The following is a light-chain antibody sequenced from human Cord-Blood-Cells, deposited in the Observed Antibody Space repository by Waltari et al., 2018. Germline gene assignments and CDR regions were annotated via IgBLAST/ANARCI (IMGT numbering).Light chain of an antibody. Sequence: IVMTQSPDSLAVSLDDRATINCKSSQSVLYISNNKNYLAWYQQKPGQPPKLLIYWASTRESGVPDRFSGSGSGTDFTLTISSLQAEDVAVYYCQQYYSTPTFGQGTKVEIK. V-gene: IGKV4-1*01. CDR2: WAS. CDR1: QSVLYISNNKNY. CDR3: QQYYSTPT. J-gene: IGKJ1*01.